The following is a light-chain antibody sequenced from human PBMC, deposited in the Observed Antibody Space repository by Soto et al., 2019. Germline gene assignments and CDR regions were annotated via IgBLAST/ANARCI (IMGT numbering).Light chain of an antibody. V-gene: IGKV3-15*01. CDR1: QSINNN. CDR3: QHYKTWPPYT. CDR2: GAS. J-gene: IGKJ2*01. Sequence: EIVMTQSPATLSVSPGERATLSCRASQSINNNLAWYQQKPGQAPSLLIYGASSRATGVPARSSGSGSGTEFTLTISSLQSDDFAVYYCQHYKTWPPYTFGQGTKLEIK.